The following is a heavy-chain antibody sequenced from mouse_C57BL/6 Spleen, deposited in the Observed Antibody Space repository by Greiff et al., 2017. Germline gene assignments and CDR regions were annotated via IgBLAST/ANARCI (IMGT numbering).Heavy chain of an antibody. CDR1: GFTFSDYG. V-gene: IGHV5-17*01. CDR2: ISSGRSTI. J-gene: IGHJ2*01. D-gene: IGHD4-1*01. Sequence: DVKLVESGGGLVKPGGSLKLSCAASGFTFSDYGMHWVRQAPEKGLEWVAYISSGRSTIYYADTVKGRFTISRDNAKNTLFLQMTRLRSEDTAMYYGARSLNWDAFDDWGQGTTLTVSS. CDR3: ARSLNWDAFDD.